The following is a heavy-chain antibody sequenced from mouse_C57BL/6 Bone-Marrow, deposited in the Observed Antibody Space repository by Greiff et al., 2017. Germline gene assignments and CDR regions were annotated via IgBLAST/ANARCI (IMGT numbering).Heavy chain of an antibody. V-gene: IGHV5-6*02. J-gene: IGHJ2*01. CDR3: ARRMVTTFDY. CDR2: ISSGGSYT. Sequence: EVKLVESGGDLVKPGGSLKLSCAASGFTFSSYGMSWVRPTPDKRLEWVATISSGGSYTYYPDSVKGRFTISRDNAKNTLYLQMSSLKSEDTAMYYCARRMVTTFDYWGQGTTLTVSS. D-gene: IGHD2-2*01. CDR1: GFTFSSYG.